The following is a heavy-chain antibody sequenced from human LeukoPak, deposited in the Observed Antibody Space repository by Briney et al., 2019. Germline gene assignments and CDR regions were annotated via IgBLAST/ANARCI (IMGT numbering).Heavy chain of an antibody. J-gene: IGHJ4*02. Sequence: PGGSLRLSCAASGFTFSSYSMNWVRQAPGKGLEWVSYISSSSTIYYADSVKGRFTISRDNAKNSLYLQMNSLRDEDTAVYYCARDVGSGWEYYFDYWGQGTLVTVSS. V-gene: IGHV3-48*02. CDR3: ARDVGSGWEYYFDY. CDR2: ISSSSTI. D-gene: IGHD6-19*01. CDR1: GFTFSSYS.